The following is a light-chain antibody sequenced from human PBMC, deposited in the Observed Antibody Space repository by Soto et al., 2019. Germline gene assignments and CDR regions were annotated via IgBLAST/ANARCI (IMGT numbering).Light chain of an antibody. CDR2: KIS. V-gene: IGKV2-24*01. CDR3: MQATHFPRT. CDR1: QSLVHSDVNTY. Sequence: DVVLTQTPLSSPVTLGQPASISCRSSQSLVHSDVNTYLSWLQQRPGQSPRLLLYKISNRFSGIPERFSGSEAGTDFTLKISRVEAEDVRVCSCMQATHFPRTFGQGTKVEIK. J-gene: IGKJ1*01.